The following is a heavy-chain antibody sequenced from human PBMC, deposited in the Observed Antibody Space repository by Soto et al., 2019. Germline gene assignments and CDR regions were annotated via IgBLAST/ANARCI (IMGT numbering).Heavy chain of an antibody. CDR3: AREFIPLTTDWYFDL. V-gene: IGHV4-30-4*01. D-gene: IGHD4-17*01. CDR2: IYESGSN. J-gene: IGHJ2*01. Sequence: QVQLQESGPGLVKPSETLSLTCTVSGGSMSGHMSYWSWIRQPPGKGLEWIGYIYESGSNYYNPSLKSRVTITVDTSKKQFSLRLNSVTAADTAVYYCAREFIPLTTDWYFDLWGRGTLVTVSS. CDR1: GGSMSGHMSY.